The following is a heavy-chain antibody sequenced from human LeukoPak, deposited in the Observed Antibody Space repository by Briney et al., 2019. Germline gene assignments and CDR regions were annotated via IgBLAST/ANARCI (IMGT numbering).Heavy chain of an antibody. V-gene: IGHV3-74*01. D-gene: IGHD6-13*01. CDR1: GFTIDNYW. J-gene: IGHJ6*03. Sequence: GGSLRLSSAASGFTIDNYWMHWLRQAPGKGLVWVSRINGDGSNKSYADSGRGRITISRDTTKNTMDLKMDSTRDEDMADYACVRDHSYGSGWYYCMDVWGKGTTVTVSS. CDR2: INGDGSNK. CDR3: VRDHSYGSGWYYCMDV.